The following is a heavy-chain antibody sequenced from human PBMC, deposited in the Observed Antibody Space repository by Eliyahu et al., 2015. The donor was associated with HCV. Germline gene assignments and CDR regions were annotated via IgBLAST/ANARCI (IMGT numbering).Heavy chain of an antibody. CDR3: VKEGFSTGFADF. Sequence: EVQLLESGGGLVQTGGSLRLSCAASGFTFNAFAMGWIRQAPGRGLEWVSAISTSGVNTYYADSVKGRFTISRDNSKNTMYLQMNSLRAEDTAVYYCVKEGFSTGFADFWGQGTLLTVSS. CDR1: GFTFNAFA. D-gene: IGHD3-10*01. J-gene: IGHJ4*02. V-gene: IGHV3-23*01. CDR2: ISTSGVNT.